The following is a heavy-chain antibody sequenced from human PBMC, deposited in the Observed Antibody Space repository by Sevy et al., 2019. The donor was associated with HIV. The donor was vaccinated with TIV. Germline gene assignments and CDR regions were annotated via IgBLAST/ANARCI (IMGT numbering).Heavy chain of an antibody. CDR2: INGHNGNT. Sequence: ASVKVSCKASGYIFTSYGISWVRQAPRQGLEWMGWINGHNGNTNYVQNLQGRVTMTTDTSTNTAYMERRSLRSDDTAVYYCARDGYDGSGYQRGLFDCWGQGTLVIVSS. CDR3: ARDGYDGSGYQRGLFDC. CDR1: GYIFTSYG. D-gene: IGHD3-22*01. J-gene: IGHJ4*02. V-gene: IGHV1-18*01.